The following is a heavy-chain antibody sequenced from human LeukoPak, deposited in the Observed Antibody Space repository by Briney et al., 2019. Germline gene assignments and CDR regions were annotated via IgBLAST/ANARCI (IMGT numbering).Heavy chain of an antibody. D-gene: IGHD5-18*01. CDR2: INHGGST. CDR3: ARGGIRGYSSY. Sequence: SETLSLTCAVYGGSFSGYYWSWIRQPPGKGLEWIGEINHGGSTNYNPSLKSRVTISVDTSKNQFSLKLSSVTAADTAVYYCARGGIRGYSSYWGQGTLVTVSS. J-gene: IGHJ4*02. V-gene: IGHV4-34*01. CDR1: GGSFSGYY.